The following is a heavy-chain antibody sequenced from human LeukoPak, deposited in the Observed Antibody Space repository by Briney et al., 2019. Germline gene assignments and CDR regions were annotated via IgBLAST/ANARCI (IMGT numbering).Heavy chain of an antibody. CDR3: ASDLNGAGG. Sequence: GGSLRLSCATSGLSFSGTWMTWVRQAQGKGLECVANIEPDGSQKYYLDSVKGRFTVSRDNAKNSLYLQMNSLRVEDTAIYFCASDLNGAGGWGQGTLVTVSS. V-gene: IGHV3-7*01. CDR1: GLSFSGTW. CDR2: IEPDGSQK. J-gene: IGHJ4*02. D-gene: IGHD4/OR15-4a*01.